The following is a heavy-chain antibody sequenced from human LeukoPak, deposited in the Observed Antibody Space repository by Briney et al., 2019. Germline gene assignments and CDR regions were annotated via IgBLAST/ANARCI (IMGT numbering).Heavy chain of an antibody. V-gene: IGHV3-23*01. CDR3: APQMATMRTPFDY. CDR1: GFTFSSYA. CDR2: ISGSGSTT. J-gene: IGHJ4*02. D-gene: IGHD5-24*01. Sequence: GGSLRPSCAASGFTFSSYAMSWVRQAPGKWLEWVSSISGSGSTTYYADYVKGGFTISRDTSKNTLYMQTNSLRAEDTAVYYCAPQMATMRTPFDYWGQGTLVTVSS.